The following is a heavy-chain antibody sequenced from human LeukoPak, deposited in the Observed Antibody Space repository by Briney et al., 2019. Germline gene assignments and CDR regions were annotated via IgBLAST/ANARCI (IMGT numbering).Heavy chain of an antibody. CDR3: ARDRGVVPAATHWFDP. Sequence: ASVKVSCKASGYTFTSYYMHWVRQAPGQGLEWMGIINPSGGNTSYAQKFQGRVTMTRDMSTSTVYMELSSLRSEDTAVYYCARDRGVVPAATHWFDPWGQGTLVTVSS. D-gene: IGHD2-2*01. CDR1: GYTFTSYY. V-gene: IGHV1-46*01. J-gene: IGHJ5*02. CDR2: INPSGGNT.